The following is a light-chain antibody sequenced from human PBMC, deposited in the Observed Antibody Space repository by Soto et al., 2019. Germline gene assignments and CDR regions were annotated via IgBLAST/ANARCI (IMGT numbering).Light chain of an antibody. Sequence: ELVMTQSPATLSVSPGERVTLSCRASQSVSGNLAWYQHNPGQAPRLLIYGASTRATGVAASFSGSGSGTEFTLTISSLQSEDFELSHCQQYHNWPPFTFGGGTKVEI. V-gene: IGKV3-15*01. J-gene: IGKJ4*01. CDR3: QQYHNWPPFT. CDR1: QSVSGN. CDR2: GAS.